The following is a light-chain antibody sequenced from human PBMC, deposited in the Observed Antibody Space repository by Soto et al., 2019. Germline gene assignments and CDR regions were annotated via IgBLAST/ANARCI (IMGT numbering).Light chain of an antibody. V-gene: IGLV2-8*01. Sequence: QSVLTQPPSASGSPGQSVTISCTGTSSDVGAYNYVSWYQQLPGKAPKLIIYEVSKRPSGVPDRFSGSKSGNTASLTVSGLQAEDEVDYYCTSYAGTYSFFYVFGTGTKVTVL. J-gene: IGLJ1*01. CDR2: EVS. CDR1: SSDVGAYNY. CDR3: TSYAGTYSFFYV.